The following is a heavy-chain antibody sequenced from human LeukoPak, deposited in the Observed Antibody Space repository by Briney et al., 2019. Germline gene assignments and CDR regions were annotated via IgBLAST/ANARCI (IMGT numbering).Heavy chain of an antibody. V-gene: IGHV3-33*06. D-gene: IGHD6-19*01. Sequence: GRSLRLSCAASGFTFSSYGMHWVRQAPGKGLEWVAVIWYDGSNKYYADSVKGRFTISRDNSKNTPYLQMNSLRAEDTAVYYCAKDSVAGYADYWGQGTLVTVSS. CDR2: IWYDGSNK. J-gene: IGHJ4*02. CDR1: GFTFSSYG. CDR3: AKDSVAGYADY.